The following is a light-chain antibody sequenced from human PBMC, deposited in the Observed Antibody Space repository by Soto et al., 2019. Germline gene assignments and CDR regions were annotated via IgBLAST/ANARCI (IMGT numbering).Light chain of an antibody. CDR2: AAS. CDR3: QHSYSPPRT. Sequence: DIQLTQSPSSLSSSVGDRFTITCRASQSISSYLNWYQQKPRKAPKLLIYAASSLQSGVPSRFSGSGSGTDFTLTISSLQPEDFATYYCQHSYSPPRTFGQGTTGDIK. CDR1: QSISSY. V-gene: IGKV1-39*01. J-gene: IGKJ1*01.